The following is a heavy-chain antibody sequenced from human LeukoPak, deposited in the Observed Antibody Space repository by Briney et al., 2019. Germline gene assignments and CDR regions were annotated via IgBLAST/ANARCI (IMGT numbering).Heavy chain of an antibody. Sequence: GGSLRLSCAASGFTFSNYNFYWVRQAPGKGLEWVSSISSTSSYVYYADSVKGRFTISRDNAKNSLYLQMNSLRAEDTAVYYCARALWSGPVYYGMDVWGQGTTATVSS. J-gene: IGHJ6*02. CDR1: GFTFSNYN. V-gene: IGHV3-21*06. D-gene: IGHD3-10*01. CDR3: ARALWSGPVYYGMDV. CDR2: ISSTSSYV.